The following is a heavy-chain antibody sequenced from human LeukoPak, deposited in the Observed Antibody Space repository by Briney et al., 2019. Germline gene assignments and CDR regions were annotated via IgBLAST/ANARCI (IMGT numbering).Heavy chain of an antibody. V-gene: IGHV4-34*01. CDR2: INHSGAT. D-gene: IGHD3-10*01. CDR1: GGSFSDYY. J-gene: IGHJ6*02. CDR3: ARRVRGVIISFYYYNGMDV. Sequence: PSETLSLTCAVYGGSFSDYYWNWIRQSPGKGLEWIGEINHSGATDYNPSLKSRVTISVDTSKNQFSLKVRSVTAADTAVYYCARRVRGVIISFYYYNGMDVWGQGTTVTVSS.